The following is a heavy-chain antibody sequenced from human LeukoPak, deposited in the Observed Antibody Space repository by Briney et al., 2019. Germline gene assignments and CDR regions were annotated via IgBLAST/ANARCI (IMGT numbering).Heavy chain of an antibody. CDR2: MNPNSGNT. V-gene: IGHV1-8*03. CDR3: ARDNIAAAGNAFDI. J-gene: IGHJ3*02. Sequence: ASVKVSCKASGYTFTSYDINWVRQATGQGLEWMGWMNPNSGNTGYAQKFQGRVTITRNTSISTAYMELSSLRSEDTAVYYCARDNIAAAGNAFDIWGQGTMVTVSS. D-gene: IGHD6-13*01. CDR1: GYTFTSYD.